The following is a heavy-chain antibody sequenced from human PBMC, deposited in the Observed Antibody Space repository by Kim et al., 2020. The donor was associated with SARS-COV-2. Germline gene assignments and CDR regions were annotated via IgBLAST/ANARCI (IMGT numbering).Heavy chain of an antibody. V-gene: IGHV3-23*01. D-gene: IGHD3-10*01. CDR3: AKTIWFGELLRHGMDV. J-gene: IGHJ6*02. CDR2: ISGSGGST. Sequence: GGSLRLSCAASGFTFSSYAMSWVRQAPGKGLEWVSTISGSGGSTYYADSMKGRFTISRDNSKNTLYLQMNSLRAEDTAVYYCAKTIWFGELLRHGMDVWGQGTTVTVSS. CDR1: GFTFSSYA.